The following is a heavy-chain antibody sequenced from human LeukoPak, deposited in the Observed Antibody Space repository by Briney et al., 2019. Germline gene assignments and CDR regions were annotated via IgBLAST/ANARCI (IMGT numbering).Heavy chain of an antibody. CDR3: ITTTFYYGGKGY. CDR1: GFTFTSAW. Sequence: GGSLRLSCAASGFTFTSAWVSWVRQAPGKGLEWVGRIKSRNDGGTVDYAAPVKGRFTISRDDSKNTLYVQMNSLRIEDTAVYYCITTTFYYGGKGYWGQGTLVTVSS. V-gene: IGHV3-15*01. D-gene: IGHD4-23*01. CDR2: IKSRNDGGTV. J-gene: IGHJ4*02.